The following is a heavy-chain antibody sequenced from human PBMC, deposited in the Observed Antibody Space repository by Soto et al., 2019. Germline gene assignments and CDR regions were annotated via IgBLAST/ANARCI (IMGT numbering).Heavy chain of an antibody. CDR3: ARHRRSGRGYSYGLGYFDY. V-gene: IGHV4-39*01. CDR2: IYYSGST. CDR1: DGSSISSSYY. J-gene: IGHJ4*02. D-gene: IGHD5-18*01. Sequence: TVADGSSISSSYYRVRKNQPPGKGLEWIGSIYYSGSTYYNPSLKSRVTISVDTSKNQFSLKLSSVTAADTAVYYCARHRRSGRGYSYGLGYFDYWGQGTLVTVSS.